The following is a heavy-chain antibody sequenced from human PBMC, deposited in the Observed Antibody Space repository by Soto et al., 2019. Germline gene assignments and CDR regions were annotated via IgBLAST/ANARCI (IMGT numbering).Heavy chain of an antibody. J-gene: IGHJ6*01. V-gene: IGHV1-46*01. CDR1: GYTFISYY. CDR2: INPSGGST. Sequence: GASVKVSCKASGYTFISYYIHWVRQAPEQGLEWMGIINPSGGSTSYAQKFQGRVTMTRDTSTSTVYMELSSLRSEDTAVYYCVRASNYGTPFFNGMDVWGQGTTVTVSS. CDR3: VRASNYGTPFFNGMDV. D-gene: IGHD4-4*01.